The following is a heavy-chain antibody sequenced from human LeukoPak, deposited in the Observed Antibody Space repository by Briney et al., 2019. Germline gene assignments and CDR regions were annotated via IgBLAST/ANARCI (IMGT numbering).Heavy chain of an antibody. CDR1: GGSISSASYY. Sequence: PSETLSLTCTVSGGSISSASYYWSWIRQPAGKGLEWIGRIYYSGSTYYNPSLKSRVTISLDTSKNQFSLKLTSVTAADTAVYYCARVPSPDYYDSSGYSFGWGQGTLVTVSS. CDR3: ARVPSPDYYDSSGYSFG. V-gene: IGHV4-39*07. J-gene: IGHJ4*02. CDR2: IYYSGST. D-gene: IGHD3-22*01.